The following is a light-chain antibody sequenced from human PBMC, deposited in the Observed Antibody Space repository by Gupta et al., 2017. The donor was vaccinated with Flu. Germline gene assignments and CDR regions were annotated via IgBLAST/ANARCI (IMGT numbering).Light chain of an antibody. CDR2: EDN. CDR1: SGSIASHY. V-gene: IGLV6-57*03. CDR3: QSYDNDNWV. Sequence: NFMLTQPHSVSESPGKTVTISCTRSSGSIASHYVQWYQQRPGSAPTTVIYEDNQRPSGVSDRFSGSIDSSSNSASLTISGLATADEADYYCQSYDNDNWVFGGGTKLTVL. J-gene: IGLJ3*02.